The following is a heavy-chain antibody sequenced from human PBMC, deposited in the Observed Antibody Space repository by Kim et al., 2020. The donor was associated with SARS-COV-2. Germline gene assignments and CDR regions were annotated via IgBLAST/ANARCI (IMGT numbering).Heavy chain of an antibody. CDR3: ARDWGGPDY. CDR1: GFTFNNYG. CDR2: IWYDGSNK. J-gene: IGHJ4*02. D-gene: IGHD3-16*01. Sequence: GGSLRLSCAASGFTFNNYGMHWVRQAPGKGLEWVAVIWYDGSNKYYADSMKGRFTISRDNSKNTLYLQINSLRAEDTAVYYCARDWGGPDYWGQGTLVTV. V-gene: IGHV3-33*01.